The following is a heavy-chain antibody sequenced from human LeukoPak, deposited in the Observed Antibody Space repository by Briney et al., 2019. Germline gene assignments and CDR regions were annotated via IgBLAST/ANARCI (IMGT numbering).Heavy chain of an antibody. Sequence: TSETLTLTCTVSGVSIRSCSHYWACIRQPPGKGREWITSRCYSRSSYYNPALENRVTISIDTSKNHFSLKLSSLSAADTSVYYCAKRDDSGGNLVDLWGQGTLVTVS. J-gene: IGHJ4*02. CDR2: RCYSRSS. V-gene: IGHV4-39*02. D-gene: IGHD3-22*01. CDR1: GVSIRSCSHY. CDR3: AKRDDSGGNLVDL.